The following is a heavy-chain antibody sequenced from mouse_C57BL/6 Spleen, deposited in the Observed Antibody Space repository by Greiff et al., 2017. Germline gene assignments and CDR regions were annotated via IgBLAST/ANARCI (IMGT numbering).Heavy chain of an antibody. Sequence: QVQLKEPGAELVRPGASVKMSCKASGYTFTSYTMHWVKQRPGQGLEWIGYINPSSGYTKYNQKFKDKATLTADKSSSTAYMQLSSLPSEASAVCYCASWDDYWGQGTTLTVSS. CDR1: GYTFTSYT. CDR2: INPSSGYT. V-gene: IGHV1-4*01. CDR3: ASWDDY. J-gene: IGHJ2*01. D-gene: IGHD4-1*01.